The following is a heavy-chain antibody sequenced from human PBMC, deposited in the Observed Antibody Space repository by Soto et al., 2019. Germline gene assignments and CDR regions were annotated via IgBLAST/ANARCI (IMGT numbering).Heavy chain of an antibody. CDR1: GDSVSSIGYY. Sequence: ASETLSLTCTVSGDSVSSIGYYWSWIRQPPGKGLEWIGYIYHSGTTNYNPSLKSRVTISVDTSKNQFSLKLSSVTAADTAVYYCAKSWNYGDYSFWGQGTMVTVSS. V-gene: IGHV4-61*08. J-gene: IGHJ4*02. CDR2: IYHSGTT. D-gene: IGHD4-17*01. CDR3: AKSWNYGDYSF.